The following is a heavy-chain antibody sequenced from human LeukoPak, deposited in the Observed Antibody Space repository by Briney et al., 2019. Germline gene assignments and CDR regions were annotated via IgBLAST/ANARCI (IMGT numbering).Heavy chain of an antibody. CDR1: GYTFTSYG. CDR3: ARDRSMVRGESGY. Sequence: ASVTVSCKASGYTFTSYGITWVRQAPGQGLDWMGWISTYNGNTNYAQNLQDRLTMTTDASTSTTYMELRGLRSDDTAVYYCARDRSMVRGESGYWGQGTLVTVSS. CDR2: ISTYNGNT. J-gene: IGHJ4*02. D-gene: IGHD3-10*01. V-gene: IGHV1-18*01.